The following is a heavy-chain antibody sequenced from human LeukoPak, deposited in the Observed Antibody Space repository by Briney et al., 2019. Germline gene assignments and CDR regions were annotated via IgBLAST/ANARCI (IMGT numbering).Heavy chain of an antibody. V-gene: IGHV4-4*07. CDR1: GGSLSSYY. Sequence: PSETLSLTCTVSGGSLSSYYWSWIRQPAGEGLEWIGRIYSSGSTNYNPSLKSRVTMSVDTSKNQFSLKLSSVTAADTAVYYCARVGPYYYDSSGYYSFDYWGQGTLVTVSS. CDR2: IYSSGST. CDR3: ARVGPYYYDSSGYYSFDY. D-gene: IGHD3-22*01. J-gene: IGHJ4*02.